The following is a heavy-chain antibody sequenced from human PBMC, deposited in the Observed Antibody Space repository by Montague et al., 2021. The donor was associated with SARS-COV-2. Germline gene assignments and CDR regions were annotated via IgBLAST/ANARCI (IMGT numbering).Heavy chain of an antibody. J-gene: IGHJ4*02. CDR1: GFSLSTSGMC. Sequence: PALVKPTQTLTLTCTLSGFSLSTSGMCVSWIRQPPGKALEWLARIDWDDDKYYSTSLKTRLTISKDTSKNQVVLTMTNTDPVDTATYYCARMSAGATIAFDYWGQGTLVTVSS. CDR2: IDWDDDK. CDR3: ARMSAGATIAFDY. V-gene: IGHV2-70*11. D-gene: IGHD1-26*01.